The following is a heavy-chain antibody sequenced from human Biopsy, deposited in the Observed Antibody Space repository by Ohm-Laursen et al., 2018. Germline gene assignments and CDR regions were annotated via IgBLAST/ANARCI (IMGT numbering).Heavy chain of an antibody. D-gene: IGHD2-2*01. CDR1: GYTFTAFS. Sequence: ASVKVSCNLSGYTFTAFSVHWLRQAPGQGLEWMGWINPKSGDTDYPQNFQGRVSMTRDTSISTAYMDLSRLRSDDTAVYYCARGRRHCSGTCSRWYFDLWGRGTLVTVSS. J-gene: IGHJ2*01. CDR2: INPKSGDT. CDR3: ARGRRHCSGTCSRWYFDL. V-gene: IGHV1-2*02.